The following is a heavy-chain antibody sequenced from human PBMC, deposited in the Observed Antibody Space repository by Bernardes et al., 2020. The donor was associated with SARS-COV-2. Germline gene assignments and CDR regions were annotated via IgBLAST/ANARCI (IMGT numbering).Heavy chain of an antibody. D-gene: IGHD1-7*01. V-gene: IGHV1-18*04. CDR2: ISPYNHNT. CDR3: ARVVVPSTAPPNYFDP. J-gene: IGHJ5*02. CDR1: SNTLTIYA. Sequence: ASVKVSCKTSSNTLTIYAIAWVRQAPGQGLEWMGWISPYNHNTNYAQQFQDRVTMTTDTSTTTAYMELRSLTSDDTAVYYCARVVVPSTAPPNYFDPWGQGTLVTVSS.